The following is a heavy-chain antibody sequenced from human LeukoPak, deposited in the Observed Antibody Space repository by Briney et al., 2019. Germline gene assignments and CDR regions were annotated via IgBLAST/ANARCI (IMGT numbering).Heavy chain of an antibody. J-gene: IGHJ4*02. CDR3: ARVGGMGSSWYDFDY. CDR1: GGSISSYY. CDR2: IYYSGST. Sequence: SETLSLTCTVSGGSISSYYWSWIRQPPGKGLEWIGYIYYSGSTNYNPSLKSRVTIPVDRSKNQFSLKLSSVTAADTAVYYCARVGGMGSSWYDFDYWGQGTLVTVSS. V-gene: IGHV4-59*12. D-gene: IGHD6-13*01.